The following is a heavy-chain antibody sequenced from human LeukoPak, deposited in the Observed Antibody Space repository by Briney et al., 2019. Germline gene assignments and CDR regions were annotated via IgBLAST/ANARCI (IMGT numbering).Heavy chain of an antibody. J-gene: IGHJ4*02. V-gene: IGHV4-59*01. CDR2: IYYSGST. CDR3: ARSPSPYYYDRSDVYYFDY. CDR1: GGSIGSYY. Sequence: SETLSLTCTVSGGSIGSYYWSWIRQPPGKGLEWIGYIYYSGSTNYNPSLKSRVSVDTSKNQFSLKLSSVTAADTAVYYCARSPSPYYYDRSDVYYFDYWGQGTLVTVSS. D-gene: IGHD3-22*01.